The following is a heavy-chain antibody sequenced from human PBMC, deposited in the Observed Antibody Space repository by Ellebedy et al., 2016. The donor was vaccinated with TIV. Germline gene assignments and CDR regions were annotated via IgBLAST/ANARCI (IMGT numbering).Heavy chain of an antibody. Sequence: GESLKISCAASGFTFSSYGMHWVRQAPGKGLEWVAVIWYDGSNKYYADSVKGRFTISRDDSKNTLYLQMNSLRAEDTAVYYCARDWFRYSSGWYFDYWGQGTLVTVSS. J-gene: IGHJ4*02. CDR3: ARDWFRYSSGWYFDY. CDR1: GFTFSSYG. V-gene: IGHV3-33*08. D-gene: IGHD6-19*01. CDR2: IWYDGSNK.